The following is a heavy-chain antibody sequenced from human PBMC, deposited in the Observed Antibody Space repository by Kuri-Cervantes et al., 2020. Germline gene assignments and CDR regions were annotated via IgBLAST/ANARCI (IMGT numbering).Heavy chain of an antibody. CDR1: GFTFSSYA. CDR2: ISYDGSNK. V-gene: IGHV3-30*07. J-gene: IGHJ4*02. Sequence: GESLKISCAASGFTFSSYAMHWVRQAPGKGLEWVAVISYDGSNKYYADSVKGRFTISRDNAKKSLYLQMNSLRAEDTAVYYCVTVGRGTYFDYWGRGNLVTVSS. CDR3: VTVGRGTYFDY.